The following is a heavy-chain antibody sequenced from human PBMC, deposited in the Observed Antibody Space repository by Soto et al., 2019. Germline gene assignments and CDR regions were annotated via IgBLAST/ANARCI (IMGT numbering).Heavy chain of an antibody. J-gene: IGHJ4*02. CDR2: IFSSGST. CDR3: AREGSYSAYDFAHGIQLWSFDF. V-gene: IGHV4-4*07. CDR1: GGSINTFY. D-gene: IGHD5-12*01. Sequence: TLSLTCTVSGGSINTFYWSWVRQPAGKGLEWIGRIFSSGSTSFNPSLESRVAMSVDTSKNHFSLNLSSVTAADMAVYYCAREGSYSAYDFAHGIQLWSFDFWGQGALVAVSS.